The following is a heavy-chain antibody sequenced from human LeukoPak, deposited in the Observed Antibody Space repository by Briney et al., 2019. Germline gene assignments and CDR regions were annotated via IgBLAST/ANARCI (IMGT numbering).Heavy chain of an antibody. J-gene: IGHJ4*02. CDR2: ISSSSSTI. CDR3: ARDRALSGMGY. D-gene: IGHD2/OR15-2a*01. CDR1: GFTFSSYS. Sequence: GGSLRLSCAASGFTFSSYSMNWVRQAPGKGLEWVSYISSSSSTIYYADSVKGRFTISRDNAKNSLYLQMNSLRAEDTAVYYCARDRALSGMGYWGQGTLVTVSS. V-gene: IGHV3-48*01.